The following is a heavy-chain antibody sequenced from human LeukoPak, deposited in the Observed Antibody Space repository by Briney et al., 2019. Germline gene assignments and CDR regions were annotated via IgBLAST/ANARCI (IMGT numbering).Heavy chain of an antibody. V-gene: IGHV4-34*01. D-gene: IGHD2-21*02. CDR3: ARGQAYCGGDCYSGLFY. Sequence: SETLSLTCAVYGGSFSGYYWSWIRQPPGKGLEWIGEINRSGSTNYNPSLKSRVTISVDTSKNQFSLKLSSVTAADTAVYYCARGQAYCGGDCYSGLFYWGQGTLVTVSS. CDR2: INRSGST. CDR1: GGSFSGYY. J-gene: IGHJ4*02.